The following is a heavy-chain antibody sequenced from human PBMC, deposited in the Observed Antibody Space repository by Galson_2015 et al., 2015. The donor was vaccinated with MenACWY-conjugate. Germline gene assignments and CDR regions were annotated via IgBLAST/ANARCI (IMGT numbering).Heavy chain of an antibody. CDR1: GYTFRVHD. D-gene: IGHD6-25*01. CDR3: ARETLGSGWYFFDF. Sequence: SVKVSCKASGYTFRVHDINWVRQAPGQGLEWMGYINVFSGNAGYAQKFQGRVTMTADHSTSTAYMELRSLRSDDTAVYFCARETLGSGWYFFDFWGQGTPVIVSS. V-gene: IGHV1-18*01. CDR2: INVFSGNA. J-gene: IGHJ4*02.